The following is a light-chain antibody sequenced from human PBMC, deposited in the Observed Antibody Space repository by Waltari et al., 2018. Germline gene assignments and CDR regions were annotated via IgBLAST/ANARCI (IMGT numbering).Light chain of an antibody. CDR1: SSNMGAGYD. Sequence: QSVLTQPPSVSGAPGQRVPIPCTGSSSNMGAGYDVHWSQQLPRTAPKLHIYGNSNRPSGVPDRFSGSKSGTSASLAITGLQAEDEADYYCQSYDSSPVFGGGTKLTVL. V-gene: IGLV1-40*01. CDR3: QSYDSSPV. J-gene: IGLJ2*01. CDR2: GNS.